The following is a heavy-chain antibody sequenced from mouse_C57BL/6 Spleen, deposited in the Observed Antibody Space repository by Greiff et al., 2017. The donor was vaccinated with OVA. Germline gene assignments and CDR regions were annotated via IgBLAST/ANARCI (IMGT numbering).Heavy chain of an antibody. CDR3: AREGSDY. V-gene: IGHV3-6*01. CDR2: ISYDGSN. CDR1: GYSITSGYY. J-gene: IGHJ2*01. Sequence: VQLKQSGPGLVKPSQSLSLTCSVTGYSITSGYYWNWIRQFPGNKLEWMGYISYDGSNNYNPSLKNRISITRDTSKNQFFLKLNSVTTEDTATYYCAREGSDYWGQGTTLTVSS.